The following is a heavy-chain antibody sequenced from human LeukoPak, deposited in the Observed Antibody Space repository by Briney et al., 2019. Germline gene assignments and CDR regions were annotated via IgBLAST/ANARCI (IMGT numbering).Heavy chain of an antibody. V-gene: IGHV4-59*08. CDR1: GGSISSYY. Sequence: SETLSLTCTVSGGSISSYYWSWIRQPPGKRLEWIGYIYYNGNTNYNPSLKSRVTISVDTSKNQFSLKLSSVTAADTAVYYCARVQPTYYCDSNGSEYYFDYGGQGTLVTVSS. CDR2: IYYNGNT. D-gene: IGHD3-22*01. J-gene: IGHJ4*02. CDR3: ARVQPTYYCDSNGSEYYFDY.